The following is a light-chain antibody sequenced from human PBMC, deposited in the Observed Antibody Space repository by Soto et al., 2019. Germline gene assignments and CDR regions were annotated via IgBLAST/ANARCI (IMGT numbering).Light chain of an antibody. CDR3: QQYNNWPRT. CDR1: QSVSST. CDR2: GAS. V-gene: IGKV3-15*01. J-gene: IGKJ1*01. Sequence: EIVMTQSPATLSVSPGERVSLSCRASQSVSSTLAWYQQKPGQAPRLLIYGASTRATGIPARFSGSGSGTEFTLTINSLQSEDFAVYYCQQYNNWPRTFGQGTKVDIK.